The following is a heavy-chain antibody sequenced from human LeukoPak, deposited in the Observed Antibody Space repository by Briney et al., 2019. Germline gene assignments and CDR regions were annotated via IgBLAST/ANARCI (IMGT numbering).Heavy chain of an antibody. D-gene: IGHD3-9*01. V-gene: IGHV3-30*18. Sequence: PGRSLRLSCAASGFTFSTYGMHWVRQAPGKGLEWVAVISYDGSNKYYADSVKGRFTISRDNSKNTLYLQMNSLRAEDTAVYYCAKDTLQYFDWLLIFNWFDPWGQGTLVTVSS. J-gene: IGHJ5*02. CDR1: GFTFSTYG. CDR3: AKDTLQYFDWLLIFNWFDP. CDR2: ISYDGSNK.